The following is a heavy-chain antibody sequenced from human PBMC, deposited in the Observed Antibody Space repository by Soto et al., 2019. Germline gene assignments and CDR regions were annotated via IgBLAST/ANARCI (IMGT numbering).Heavy chain of an antibody. D-gene: IGHD4-17*01. V-gene: IGHV3-74*01. CDR1: GFTFFAYW. CDR3: AKERDYGDYAGENWFDS. CDR2: INSDGSHT. J-gene: IGHJ5*01. Sequence: EVQLVESGGGLVQPGGSLRLSCAASGFTFFAYWIHWVRQVPGKGLVWVSRINSDGSHTSYADSVRGRFTISRDNSKNTVYLQMNSLTAEDTAVYYCAKERDYGDYAGENWFDSWGQGSLVNVSS.